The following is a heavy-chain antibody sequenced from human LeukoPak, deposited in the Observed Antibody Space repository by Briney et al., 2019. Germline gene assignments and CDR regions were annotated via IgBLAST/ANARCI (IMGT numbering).Heavy chain of an antibody. CDR3: ARGAVAGNSD. D-gene: IGHD6-19*01. V-gene: IGHV4-34*01. Sequence: SETLSLTCAVYGGSFSGYYWSWIRQPPGKGLEWIGEINHSGSTNYNPSLKSRVTISVDTSKNQFSLKLSSVTAADTAVYYCARGAVAGNSDWGQGTRVTVSS. J-gene: IGHJ4*02. CDR2: INHSGST. CDR1: GGSFSGYY.